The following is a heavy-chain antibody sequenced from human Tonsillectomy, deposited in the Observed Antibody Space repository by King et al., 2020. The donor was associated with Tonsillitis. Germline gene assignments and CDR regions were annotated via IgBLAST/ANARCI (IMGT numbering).Heavy chain of an antibody. CDR1: GFTFSGYG. Sequence: VQLVESGGGVVQPGRSLRLSCAASGFTFSGYGMHWVRQAPGKGLEWVAVISYDGNDRYYADSVKGRFTISRYNSKNTLYLQMNSLRAEDTAVYYCAKESFYDFWSGYYTYHMDVWGQGTTVTVSS. CDR3: AKESFYDFWSGYYTYHMDV. D-gene: IGHD3-3*01. V-gene: IGHV3-30*18. CDR2: ISYDGNDR. J-gene: IGHJ6*02.